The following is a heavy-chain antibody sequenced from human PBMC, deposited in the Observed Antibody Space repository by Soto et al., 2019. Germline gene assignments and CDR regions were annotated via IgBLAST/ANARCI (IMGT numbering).Heavy chain of an antibody. CDR3: ARDLPPYDRRRQSAGAFED. V-gene: IGHV4-4*07. CDR1: GSSFTGDY. D-gene: IGHD3-22*01. Sequence: QVQLQESGPGVVRPSETLSLTCSVSGSSFTGDYWSWIRQPAGKGLEWIGRVFGNGAGTPIYNSALKNRVTMSVDSSKTQFSLKLTSVTAADTALYYCARDLPPYDRRRQSAGAFEDWGQGPLVTVSS. J-gene: IGHJ4*02. CDR2: VFGNGAGTP.